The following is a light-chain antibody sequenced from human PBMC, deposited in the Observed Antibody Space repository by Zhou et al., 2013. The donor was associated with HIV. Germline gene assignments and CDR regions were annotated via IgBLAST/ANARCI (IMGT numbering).Light chain of an antibody. J-gene: IGKJ4*01. CDR1: QSLGNS. Sequence: DIVLTQSPATLSLSPGERATLSCRASQSLGNSLAWYQVRPGQSPRLLIYAASNRASGIPGRFRGAGSGTDFTLTISSLQPEDFAVYYCQQYGSSPPLTFGGGTKVEIK. CDR3: QQYGSSPPLT. CDR2: AAS. V-gene: IGKV3-20*01.